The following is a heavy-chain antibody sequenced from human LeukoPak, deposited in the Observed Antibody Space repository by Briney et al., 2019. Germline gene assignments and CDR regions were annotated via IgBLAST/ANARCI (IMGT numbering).Heavy chain of an antibody. D-gene: IGHD2-15*01. Sequence: GSLRLSCAASGFIFSTYGMHWVRQAPGKGLEWVAFIRFDGNHKSYADSVKGRFTISRDNSKNTLYLQMNSLRAEDTAIYYCAKNGDRGAYCTGGTCYPYFYYYMDVWGKGTTVTI. CDR2: IRFDGNHK. J-gene: IGHJ6*03. CDR3: AKNGDRGAYCTGGTCYPYFYYYMDV. CDR1: GFIFSTYG. V-gene: IGHV3-30*02.